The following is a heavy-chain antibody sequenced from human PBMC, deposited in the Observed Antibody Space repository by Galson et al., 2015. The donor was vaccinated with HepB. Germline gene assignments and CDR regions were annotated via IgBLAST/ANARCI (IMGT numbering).Heavy chain of an antibody. V-gene: IGHV3-11*06. J-gene: IGHJ5*02. CDR1: GFTFSDYY. Sequence: SLRLSCAASGFTFSDYYMSWIRQAPGKGLEWVSYISSSSSYTNYADSVKGRFTISRDNAKNSLYLQMNSLRAEDTAVYYCARHGQSRAGSTFNWFDPWGQGTLVTVSS. D-gene: IGHD1-1*01. CDR3: ARHGQSRAGSTFNWFDP. CDR2: ISSSSSYT.